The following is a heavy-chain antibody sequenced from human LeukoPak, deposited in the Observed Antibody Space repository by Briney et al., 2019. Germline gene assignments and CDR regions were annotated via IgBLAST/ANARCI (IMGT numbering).Heavy chain of an antibody. D-gene: IGHD3-10*01. V-gene: IGHV3-74*01. CDR2: INTDGSST. CDR1: GFTFSNFW. J-gene: IGHJ5*02. Sequence: GGSLRLSCAASGFTFSNFWMHWVRQIPGKGLVWVSHINTDGSSTTYADSVKGRFTISRDNAKKTLYLQMNSLRDEDTAVYYCARQGPGAAGWFDPWGQGTLVTVSS. CDR3: ARQGPGAAGWFDP.